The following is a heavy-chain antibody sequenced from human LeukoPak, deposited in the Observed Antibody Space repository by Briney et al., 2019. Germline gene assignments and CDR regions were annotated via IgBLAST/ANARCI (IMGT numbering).Heavy chain of an antibody. J-gene: IGHJ5*02. D-gene: IGHD6-13*01. CDR3: ARDVGITVADSFDP. CDR2: INPNSGNT. CDR1: GYTFTGYY. V-gene: IGHV1-2*02. Sequence: ASVKVSCKASGYTFTGYYMHWVRQAPGQGLEWMGWINPNSGNTNYAQKFQGRVTMTTDTSTSTVYMEVRGLRSDDTAMYYCARDVGITVADSFDPWGQGTLVTVSS.